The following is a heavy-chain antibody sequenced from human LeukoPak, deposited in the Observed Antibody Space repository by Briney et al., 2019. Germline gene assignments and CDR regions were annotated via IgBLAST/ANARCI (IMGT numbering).Heavy chain of an antibody. V-gene: IGHV3-21*01. Sequence: PGGSLRLSCAASGFIFSNYAMTWVRQAPGKGLEWVSSISSSSSYIYYADSVKGRFTISRDNAKNSLYLQMNSLRAEDTAVYYCARDGRVTVGATRYGYWGQGTLVTVSS. CDR1: GFIFSNYA. D-gene: IGHD1-26*01. J-gene: IGHJ4*02. CDR2: ISSSSSYI. CDR3: ARDGRVTVGATRYGY.